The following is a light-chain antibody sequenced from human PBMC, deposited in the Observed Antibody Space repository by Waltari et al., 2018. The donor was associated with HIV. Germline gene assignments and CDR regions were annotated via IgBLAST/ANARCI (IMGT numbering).Light chain of an antibody. CDR2: DAS. Sequence: EIVLTQSPATLSLSPGDRATLSCRASQSVSSYLAWYHQKPGQAPRLLIYDASNRATGIPARFSGSGSGTDFTLTISSLEPEDFAVYYCQQRRNWTPLTFGGGTKVEIK. CDR3: QQRRNWTPLT. J-gene: IGKJ4*01. CDR1: QSVSSY. V-gene: IGKV3-11*01.